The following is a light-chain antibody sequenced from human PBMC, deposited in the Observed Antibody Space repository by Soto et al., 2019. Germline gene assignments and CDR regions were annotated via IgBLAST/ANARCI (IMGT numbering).Light chain of an antibody. CDR2: DAS. V-gene: IGKV1-5*01. CDR1: QSISSW. Sequence: DIQMTQSPSTLSASVGDRVTITCRASQSISSWLAWYQQKPGKAPKLLIYDASSLESGVPSRFSGSGSGTEFTLTISSLQPDDFATYYCQQYNSNSPTFGGGTKVDIK. CDR3: QQYNSNSPT. J-gene: IGKJ4*01.